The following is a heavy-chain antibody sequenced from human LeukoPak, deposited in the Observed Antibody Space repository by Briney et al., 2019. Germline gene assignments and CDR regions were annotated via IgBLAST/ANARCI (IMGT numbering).Heavy chain of an antibody. D-gene: IGHD3-22*01. CDR1: GFTFASYA. Sequence: PGGSLRLSCATSGFTFASYAMTWVRQAPGKGLEWFSAITGSGGSTYYADSVKGRFTISRDNYKNTLYLQMNSLRAEDTAVYYCTRDWSIEHSRGYSGLTYYGMAASGQGDTVT. J-gene: IGHJ6*01. CDR2: ITGSGGST. V-gene: IGHV3-23*01. CDR3: TRDWSIEHSRGYSGLTYYGMAA.